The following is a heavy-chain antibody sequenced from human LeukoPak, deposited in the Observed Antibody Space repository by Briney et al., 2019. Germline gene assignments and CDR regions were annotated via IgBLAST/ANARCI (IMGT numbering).Heavy chain of an antibody. D-gene: IGHD3-9*01. CDR3: ARHEYYDILTGYYQGNWFDP. V-gene: IGHV5-51*01. CDR2: IYPGGSDT. CDR1: GYSFTSYW. Sequence: GESLKISCKGSGYSFTSYWIGWVRQMPGKGLEWMGIIYPGGSDTRYSPSFQGQVTISADKSISTAYLQWSSLKASDTAMYYCARHEYYDILTGYYQGNWFDPWGQGTLVTVSS. J-gene: IGHJ5*02.